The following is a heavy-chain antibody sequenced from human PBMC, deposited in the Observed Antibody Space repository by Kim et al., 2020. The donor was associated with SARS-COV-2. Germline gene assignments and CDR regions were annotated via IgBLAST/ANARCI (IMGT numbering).Heavy chain of an antibody. J-gene: IGHJ4*02. V-gene: IGHV3-7*04. CDR3: AREEDHTAKY. Sequence: YSVDSVRGRFTISRDNAKNSLYLRMNSLRAEDTAVYFCAREEDHTAKYWGQGTLVTVSS. D-gene: IGHD5-18*01.